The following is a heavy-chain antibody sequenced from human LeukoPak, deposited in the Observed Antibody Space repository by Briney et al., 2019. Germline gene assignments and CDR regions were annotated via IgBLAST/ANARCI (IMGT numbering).Heavy chain of an antibody. Sequence: SETLSLTCAVYGGSFSGYYWSWIRQPPGKGLEWIGYIYYSGSTNYNPSLKSRVTISVDTSKNQFSLKLSSVTAADTAVYYCARQTDLGYCTNGVCFLGDAFDIWGQGTMVTVSS. CDR1: GGSFSGYY. CDR2: IYYSGST. CDR3: ARQTDLGYCTNGVCFLGDAFDI. D-gene: IGHD2-8*01. J-gene: IGHJ3*02. V-gene: IGHV4-59*01.